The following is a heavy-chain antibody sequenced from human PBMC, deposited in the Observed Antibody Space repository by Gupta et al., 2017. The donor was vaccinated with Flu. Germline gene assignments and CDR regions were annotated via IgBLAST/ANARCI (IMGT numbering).Heavy chain of an antibody. J-gene: IGHJ5*02. Sequence: EVQLVQSGAEVTKPGESLQISCKGSGYSFAYHWIGWVRQMPGKGLEWMGIIFPVDSDTSYSPSFQGQFTISVDKYTSTAYLQWSSLKASDTAMYYCARRNNTGWSVTWGQGTLVTVSS. CDR1: GYSFAYHW. CDR2: IFPVDSDT. V-gene: IGHV5-51*03. D-gene: IGHD6-19*01. CDR3: ARRNNTGWSVT.